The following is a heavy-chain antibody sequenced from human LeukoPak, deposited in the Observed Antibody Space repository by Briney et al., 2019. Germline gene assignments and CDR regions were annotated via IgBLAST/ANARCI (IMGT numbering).Heavy chain of an antibody. CDR3: ARVQEPHRYFDY. CDR2: INPNSGGT. CDR1: GYTFTGYY. D-gene: IGHD1-14*01. J-gene: IGHJ4*02. Sequence: ASVKVSCKASGYTFTGYYMHWVRQAPGQGLEWMGWINPNSGGTNYAQKFQGRVTMTRDTSISTAYMELSRLRSDDTAVYYCARVQEPHRYFDYWGQGTLVTVSS. V-gene: IGHV1-2*02.